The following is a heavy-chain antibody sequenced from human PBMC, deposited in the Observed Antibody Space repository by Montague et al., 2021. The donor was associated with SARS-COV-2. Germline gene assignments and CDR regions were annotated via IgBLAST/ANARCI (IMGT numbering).Heavy chain of an antibody. J-gene: IGHJ4*02. V-gene: IGHV4-4*02. CDR2: IYHSGST. D-gene: IGHD6-19*01. CDR1: GGSISSSNW. Sequence: SETLSLTCAVSGGSISSSNWWSWVRQPPGKGLEWIGEIYHSGSTNYNPSLKSRVTISVDKSKNQFSLKLSSVTAADTAVYYCARGLGWLRGYFDYWGQGTLVTVPS. CDR3: ARGLGWLRGYFDY.